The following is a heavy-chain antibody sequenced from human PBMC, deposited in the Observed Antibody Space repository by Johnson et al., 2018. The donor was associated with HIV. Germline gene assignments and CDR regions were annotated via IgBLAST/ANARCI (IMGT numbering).Heavy chain of an antibody. V-gene: IGHV3-30*19. Sequence: QVQLVESGGGVVQPGGSLRLSCAASGFTFSAYGMHWVRQAPGKGLEWVAFISYDGSNKYYADSVKGRFTISRDNSKNTLYLQMNSLRADDTALYYCAKDLSQWLFDALHLWGQGTMVTVSS. J-gene: IGHJ3*01. CDR2: ISYDGSNK. CDR1: GFTFSAYG. D-gene: IGHD6-19*01. CDR3: AKDLSQWLFDALHL.